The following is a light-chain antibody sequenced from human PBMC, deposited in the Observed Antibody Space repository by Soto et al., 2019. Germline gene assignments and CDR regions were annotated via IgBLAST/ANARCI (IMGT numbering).Light chain of an antibody. V-gene: IGLV2-11*01. CDR1: SRDVGGYKY. Sequence: QSALTQPRSVSGSPGQSVTISCTGTSRDVGGYKYVSWYRQCPGKAPKLLIYDVSKRPSGVPDRFSGSKSGNTASLTISGLQTEDEADYYCCSYAGGYTLVFGGGTKLTVL. CDR3: CSYAGGYTLV. J-gene: IGLJ2*01. CDR2: DVS.